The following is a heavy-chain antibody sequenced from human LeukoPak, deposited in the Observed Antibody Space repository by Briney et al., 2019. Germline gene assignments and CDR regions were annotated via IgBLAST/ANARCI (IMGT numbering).Heavy chain of an antibody. V-gene: IGHV4-34*01. CDR3: ARGWYYFDY. D-gene: IGHD2-15*01. J-gene: IGHJ4*02. CDR1: GGSFSGYY. CDR2: INHSGST. Sequence: SETLSLTCAVYGGSFSGYYWSWIRQPPGKGLEWIGEINHSGSTNYNPSLKSRVTISVDTSKNQFPLKLSSVTAADTAVYYCARGWYYFDYWGQGTLVTVSS.